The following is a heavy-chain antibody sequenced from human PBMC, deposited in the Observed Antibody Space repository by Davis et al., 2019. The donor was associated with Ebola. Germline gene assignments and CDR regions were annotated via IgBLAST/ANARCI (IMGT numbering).Heavy chain of an antibody. J-gene: IGHJ6*02. D-gene: IGHD6-19*01. V-gene: IGHV4-39*07. CDR2: IYYSGST. Sequence: MPGGSLRLSCTVSGGSISSSSYYWGWIRQPPGKGLEWIGSIYYSGSTYYNPSLKSRVTISVDTSKNQFSLKLSSVTAADTAVYYCARDRMSRWQWLVLGYYYYGMDVWGQGTTVTVSS. CDR3: ARDRMSRWQWLVLGYYYYGMDV. CDR1: GGSISSSSYY.